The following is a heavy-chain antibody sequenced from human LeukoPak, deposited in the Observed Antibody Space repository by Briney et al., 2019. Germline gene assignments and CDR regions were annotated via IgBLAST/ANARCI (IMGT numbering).Heavy chain of an antibody. D-gene: IGHD4-17*01. CDR1: GGSLSSYF. CDR2: IHNSATT. Sequence: SETLSLTCTVSGGSLSSYFWSWIRQPPGKGLEWIGYIHNSATTNCNPSLKSRVTISLDTAKNQFSLKLTAVTAADTAVYFCARSRGGFGDYGSWFDPWGQGTLVTVSS. CDR3: ARSRGGFGDYGSWFDP. V-gene: IGHV4-59*12. J-gene: IGHJ5*02.